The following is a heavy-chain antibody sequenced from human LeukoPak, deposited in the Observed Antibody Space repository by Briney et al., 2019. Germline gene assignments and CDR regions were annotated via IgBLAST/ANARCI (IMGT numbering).Heavy chain of an antibody. CDR2: INHSGST. J-gene: IGHJ4*02. CDR1: GGSFSGYY. V-gene: IGHV4-34*01. CDR3: ARLQRLFDY. Sequence: SETLSLTCAVYGGSFSGYYWSWIRQPPGKGLEWIGEINHSGSTNYNPSLKSRVIISVDTSKNQFSLKLSSVTAADTAVYYCARLQRLFDYWGQGTLVTVSS.